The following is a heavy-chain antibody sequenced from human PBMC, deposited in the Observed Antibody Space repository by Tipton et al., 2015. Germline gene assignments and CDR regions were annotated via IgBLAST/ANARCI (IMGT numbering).Heavy chain of an antibody. CDR1: SGSISRSY. J-gene: IGHJ1*01. V-gene: IGHV4-59*01. CDR3: ARASIIQGYYHDSSRYYLFNS. CDR2: IFYDGST. Sequence: TLSLTCTVSSGSISRSYWSWIRQPPGKGLEWIGYIFYDGSTNYNPSLKSRLTISVDTSKNQFSLRLSSVIAADTAAYYCARASIIQGYYHDSSRYYLFNSWGQGTLVTVSS. D-gene: IGHD3-22*01.